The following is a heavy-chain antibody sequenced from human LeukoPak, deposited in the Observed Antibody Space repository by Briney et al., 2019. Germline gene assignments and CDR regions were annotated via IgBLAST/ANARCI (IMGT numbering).Heavy chain of an antibody. J-gene: IGHJ4*02. V-gene: IGHV1-24*01. CDR3: ATDLGRTTAIDY. D-gene: IGHD4-11*01. CDR2: FDLEDGET. Sequence: ASVKVSCKVSGYTLTELSMHWVRQAPGKGLEWMGGFDLEDGETIYAQKFQGRVTMTEDTSTDTAYMELSSLRSEDTAVYYCATDLGRTTAIDYWGQGTLVTVSS. CDR1: GYTLTELS.